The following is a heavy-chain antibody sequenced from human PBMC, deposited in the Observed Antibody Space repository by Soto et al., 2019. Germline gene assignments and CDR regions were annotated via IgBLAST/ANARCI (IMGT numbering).Heavy chain of an antibody. Sequence: PSETLSLTCTVSGGSVSSGSYYWSWIRQPPGKGLEWIGYIYYSGSTNYNPSLKSRVTISVDTSKNQFSLKLSSVTAADTAVYYCARALSYYDFWSGLDYWGQGTLVTVSS. CDR3: ARALSYYDFWSGLDY. J-gene: IGHJ4*02. CDR2: IYYSGST. V-gene: IGHV4-61*01. D-gene: IGHD3-3*01. CDR1: GGSVSSGSYY.